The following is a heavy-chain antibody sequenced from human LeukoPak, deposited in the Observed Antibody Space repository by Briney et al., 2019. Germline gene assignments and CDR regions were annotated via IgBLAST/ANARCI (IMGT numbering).Heavy chain of an antibody. CDR3: ARDGGTSTPFDY. V-gene: IGHV3-74*01. Sequence: GGSLRLSCVASGFTFSKQWIHWVRQAPGKGLVWVSRITNDESRTNHADSVNGRFTISRDKANSTVYLQMNSLTAEDTAVYYCARDGGTSTPFDYWGQGTLVTVSS. CDR2: ITNDESRT. D-gene: IGHD2-15*01. J-gene: IGHJ4*02. CDR1: GFTFSKQW.